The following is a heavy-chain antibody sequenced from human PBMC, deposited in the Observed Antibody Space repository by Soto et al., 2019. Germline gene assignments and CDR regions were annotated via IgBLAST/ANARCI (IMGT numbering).Heavy chain of an antibody. V-gene: IGHV4-39*01. D-gene: IGHD1-1*01. Sequence: QLQLQESGPGLVKPSETLSLTCTVSGGSISSSDYYWGWIRQPPGKGLEGIGYMYYGGSTYYNPSLKSRVTIAVDTSRNHFSLNLSSVTAADTAVYYCARHRATNVYYFYYGMDVW. CDR1: GGSISSSDYY. CDR2: MYYGGST. CDR3: ARHRATNVYYFYYGMDV. J-gene: IGHJ6*01.